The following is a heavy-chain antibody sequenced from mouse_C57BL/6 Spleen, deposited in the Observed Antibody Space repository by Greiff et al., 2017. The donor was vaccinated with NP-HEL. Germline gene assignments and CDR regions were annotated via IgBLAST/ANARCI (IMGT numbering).Heavy chain of an antibody. V-gene: IGHV14-4*01. CDR2: IDPENGDT. Sequence: VQLKQSGAELVRPGASVKLSCTASGFNIKDDYMHWVKQRPEQGLEWIGWIDPENGDTEYASKFQGKATITADTSSNTAYLQLSSLTSEDTAVYYCTTANYYGSSSDYWGQGTTLTVSS. CDR3: TTANYYGSSSDY. D-gene: IGHD1-1*01. J-gene: IGHJ2*01. CDR1: GFNIKDDY.